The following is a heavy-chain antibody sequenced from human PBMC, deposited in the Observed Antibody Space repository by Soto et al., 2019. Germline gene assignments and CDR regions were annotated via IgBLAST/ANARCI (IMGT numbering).Heavy chain of an antibody. V-gene: IGHV4-31*03. D-gene: IGHD2-2*01. CDR2: IYYSGSA. CDR3: ARDAGGFYQLLSPWFDP. Sequence: QVQLQESGPGLVKPSQTLSLTCTVSGGSISSGGYYWSWIRQHPGKGLEWIGYIYYSGSAYYNPSHKSRVTISVDTSKNQFSLNLPSMTAADTAVYYCARDAGGFYQLLSPWFDPWGQGTLVTVSS. CDR1: GGSISSGGYY. J-gene: IGHJ5*02.